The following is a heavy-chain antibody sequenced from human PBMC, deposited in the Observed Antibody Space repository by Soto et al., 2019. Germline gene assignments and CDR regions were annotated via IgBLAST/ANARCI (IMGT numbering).Heavy chain of an antibody. D-gene: IGHD2-21*02. V-gene: IGHV4-39*01. J-gene: IGHJ4*02. CDR2: IYYSGST. CDR1: GDSISSRSYY. Sequence: SETLSLTCTVTGDSISSRSYYWGWIRQPPGKGLEWIGSIYYSGSTYNNPSLRSRVSMSIDTSKDQFSLKLKSVTAADTALYFCARQRTSVVTQAYFDVWGPGPLVTVSS. CDR3: ARQRTSVVTQAYFDV.